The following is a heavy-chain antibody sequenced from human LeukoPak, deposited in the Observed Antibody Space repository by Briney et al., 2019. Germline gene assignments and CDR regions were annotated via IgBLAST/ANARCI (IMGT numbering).Heavy chain of an antibody. CDR1: GGSISSSSYY. D-gene: IGHD3-22*01. J-gene: IGHJ1*01. CDR3: ARIDSSGYSRKWEYFQH. CDR2: IYYSGST. Sequence: PSETLSLTCTVSGGSISSSSYYWGWIRQPPGKGLEWIGSIYYSGSTYYNPSLKSRVTISVDTSKNQFSLKLSSVTAADTAVYYCARIDSSGYSRKWEYFQHWGQGTLVTVSS. V-gene: IGHV4-39*07.